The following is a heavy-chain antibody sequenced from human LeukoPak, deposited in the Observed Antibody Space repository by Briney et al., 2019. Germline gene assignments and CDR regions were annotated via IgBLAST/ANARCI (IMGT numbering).Heavy chain of an antibody. V-gene: IGHV1-46*01. J-gene: IGHJ5*02. D-gene: IGHD3-22*01. Sequence: ASVKVSCKASGYTFTSYYMHWVRQAPGQGLEWMGIIRPTTGSTSYAQKFQGRVTMTRDTSTSTVYMELSSLRSEDTAVYYCARRADSSGDQYNWFDPWGQGTLVTVSS. CDR2: IRPTTGST. CDR3: ARRADSSGDQYNWFDP. CDR1: GYTFTSYY.